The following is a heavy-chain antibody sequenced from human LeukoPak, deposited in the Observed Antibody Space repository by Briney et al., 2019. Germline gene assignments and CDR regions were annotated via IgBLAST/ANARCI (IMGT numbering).Heavy chain of an antibody. D-gene: IGHD4-17*01. Sequence: GGSLRLSCAASGFTVSSNYMSWVRQAPGKGLEWVSVIYSGSSTYYEDSVKGRFTISSHNSKNTLYLQMNSMRAEDTAVYYCARTLRDYGDIDYWGQGTLVTVSS. CDR2: IYSGSST. CDR1: GFTVSSNY. J-gene: IGHJ4*02. CDR3: ARTLRDYGDIDY. V-gene: IGHV3-53*04.